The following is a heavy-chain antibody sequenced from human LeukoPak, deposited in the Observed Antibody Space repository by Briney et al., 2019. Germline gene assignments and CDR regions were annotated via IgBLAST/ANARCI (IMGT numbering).Heavy chain of an antibody. CDR3: ARGYGSGSYVFWFDP. CDR1: GYTLTELS. V-gene: IGHV1-24*01. J-gene: IGHJ5*02. D-gene: IGHD3-10*01. CDR2: FDPEDGET. Sequence: ASVKVSCRVSGYTLTELSMHWVRQAPGKGLEWMGGFDPEDGETIYAQKFQGRVTMTEDTSTDTAYMELSSLRSEDTAVYYCARGYGSGSYVFWFDPWGQGTLVTVSS.